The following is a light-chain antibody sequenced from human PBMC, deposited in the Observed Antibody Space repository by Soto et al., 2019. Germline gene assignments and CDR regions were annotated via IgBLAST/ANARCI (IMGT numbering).Light chain of an antibody. Sequence: DIQLTQSPSFLSASERYRVTITCRASQGISSYLAWYQQKPGKAPKLLIYAASTLQSGVPSRFSGSESGTEFTLTISSLQPEDFATYYCQQLNSYPQITFGQGTRLEIK. V-gene: IGKV1-9*01. CDR1: QGISSY. J-gene: IGKJ5*01. CDR3: QQLNSYPQIT. CDR2: AAS.